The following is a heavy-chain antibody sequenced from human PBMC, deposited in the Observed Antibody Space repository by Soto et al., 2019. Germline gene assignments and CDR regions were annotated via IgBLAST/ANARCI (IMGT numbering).Heavy chain of an antibody. CDR3: ARVWMDCISTSCYAGNYYGMDV. J-gene: IGHJ6*02. CDR1: GGSISSYY. V-gene: IGHV4-59*01. D-gene: IGHD2-2*01. Sequence: QVQLQESGPGLVKPSETLSLTCTVSGGSISSYYWSWIRQPPGKGLEWIGYIYYSGSTNYNPSLKSRVTISVDTSKNQFSLKLSSVTAADTAVYYCARVWMDCISTSCYAGNYYGMDVWGQGTTVTVSS. CDR2: IYYSGST.